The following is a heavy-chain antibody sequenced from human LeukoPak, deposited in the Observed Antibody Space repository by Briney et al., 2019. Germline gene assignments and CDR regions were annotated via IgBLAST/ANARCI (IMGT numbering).Heavy chain of an antibody. D-gene: IGHD3-10*01. CDR1: GYTFTGYY. CDR2: INPNSCGT. J-gene: IGHJ6*03. CDR3: ALYYYGSGHPYYCYYYMDV. V-gene: IGHV1-2*02. Sequence: ASVKVSCKASGYTFTGYYMHWVRQAPGQGLEWMGWINPNSCGTNYAQKFQGRVTMTRNTSISTAYMELSRLRSDDTAVYYCALYYYGSGHPYYCYYYMDVWGKGTTVTVSS.